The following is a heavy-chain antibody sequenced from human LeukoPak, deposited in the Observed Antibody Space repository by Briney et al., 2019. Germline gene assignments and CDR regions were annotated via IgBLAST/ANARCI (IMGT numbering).Heavy chain of an antibody. J-gene: IGHJ3*02. Sequence: GGSLRLSCAASGFTFSSYAMSWVRQAPGKGLEWVSAISGSGGSTYYADSVKGRFTISRDNSKNTLHLQMNSLRAEDTAVYYCAKGMLNYGGAFDIWGQGTMVTVSS. CDR2: ISGSGGST. D-gene: IGHD1-7*01. V-gene: IGHV3-23*01. CDR1: GFTFSSYA. CDR3: AKGMLNYGGAFDI.